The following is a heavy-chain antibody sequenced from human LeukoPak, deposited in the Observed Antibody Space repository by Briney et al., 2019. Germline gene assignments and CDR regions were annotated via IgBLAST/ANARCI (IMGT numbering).Heavy chain of an antibody. V-gene: IGHV4-39*07. Sequence: PSVTLSLTCTVSGGSISSSSYYWGWIRQPPGTGLEWIGSIYYSGSTYYNPSLKSRVTISVDTSKNQFSLKLSSVTAADTAVYYCARDGGYDILTGDNWFDPWGQGTLVTVSS. CDR1: GGSISSSSYY. CDR3: ARDGGYDILTGDNWFDP. J-gene: IGHJ5*02. CDR2: IYYSGST. D-gene: IGHD3-9*01.